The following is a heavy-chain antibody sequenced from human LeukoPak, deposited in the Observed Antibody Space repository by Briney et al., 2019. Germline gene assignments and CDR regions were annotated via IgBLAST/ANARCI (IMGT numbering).Heavy chain of an antibody. CDR3: ARAFSSWSNTAIDY. Sequence: PSETLSLNCAVYGGSFSGYYWSWIRQPPGKGLEWIGEINHSGSTNYNPSLKSRVTISVDTSKNQFSLKLSSVTAADTAVYYCARAFSSWSNTAIDYWGQGTLVTVSS. J-gene: IGHJ4*02. CDR2: INHSGST. D-gene: IGHD6-13*01. CDR1: GGSFSGYY. V-gene: IGHV4-34*01.